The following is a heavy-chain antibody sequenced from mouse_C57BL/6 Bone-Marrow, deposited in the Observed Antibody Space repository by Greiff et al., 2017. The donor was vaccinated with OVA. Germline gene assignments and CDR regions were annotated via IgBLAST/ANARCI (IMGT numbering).Heavy chain of an antibody. V-gene: IGHV14-4*01. Sequence: VQLQQSGAELVRPGASVKLSCTASGFTITDDYMHWVKQRPEQGLEWIGWIDPENGDTEYASKFQGKATITADTSSNTAYLQLSSLTSEDTAVYYCTFYGYDNAYWGQGTLVTVSA. CDR2: IDPENGDT. D-gene: IGHD2-2*01. CDR3: TFYGYDNAY. J-gene: IGHJ3*01. CDR1: GFTITDDY.